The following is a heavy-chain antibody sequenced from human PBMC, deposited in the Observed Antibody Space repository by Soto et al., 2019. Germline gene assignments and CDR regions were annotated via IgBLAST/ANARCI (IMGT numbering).Heavy chain of an antibody. CDR3: ARLGEWEYYDGMDV. V-gene: IGHV3-73*02. D-gene: IGHD1-26*01. CDR1: GFTFSVSA. J-gene: IGHJ6*02. CDR2: IRSKADNYAT. Sequence: EVQLVESGGGLVQPGGSLKLSCAVSGFTFSVSAIHWVRQASGKGLEWVGRIRSKADNYATAYGASVKGRFSISRGDSMNTAYLQMSSLNAEDTAVYYCARLGEWEYYDGMDVWGQGTTVTVSS.